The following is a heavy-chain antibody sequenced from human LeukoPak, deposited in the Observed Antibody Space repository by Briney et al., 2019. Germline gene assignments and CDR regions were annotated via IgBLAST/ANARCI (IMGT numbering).Heavy chain of an antibody. Sequence: SETLSLTCTVSGGSISSFYWSWIRQPPGKGLEWIGNIYYSGSTNYNPYLKSRVNISVEASNNKFSHMQSSVTTADTAADYYARQGSGTRANFDYWGQGTLVTVSS. V-gene: IGHV4-59*08. CDR1: GGSISSFY. J-gene: IGHJ4*02. CDR2: IYYSGST. D-gene: IGHD3-3*01. CDR3: ARQGSGTRANFDY.